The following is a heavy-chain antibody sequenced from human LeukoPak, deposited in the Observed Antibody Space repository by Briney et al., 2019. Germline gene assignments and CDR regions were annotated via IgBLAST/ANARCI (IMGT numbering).Heavy chain of an antibody. CDR2: ISSSGGAT. J-gene: IGHJ4*02. CDR1: GFTFSSYA. Sequence: GGSLRLSCAASGFTFSSYAMSWVRQAPGKGLEWVSAISSSGGATYYADSVKGRFTISRDNSKNMLYLQMNSLRVEDTAIYYCARQLGYCSDGSCYFDNWGQGTLVTVSS. D-gene: IGHD2-15*01. CDR3: ARQLGYCSDGSCYFDN. V-gene: IGHV3-23*01.